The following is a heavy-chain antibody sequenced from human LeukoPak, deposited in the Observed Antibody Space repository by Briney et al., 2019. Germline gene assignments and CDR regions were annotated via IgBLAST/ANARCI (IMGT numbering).Heavy chain of an antibody. CDR2: INTNTGNP. V-gene: IGHV7-4-1*02. Sequence: ASVKVPCKASGYTFTSYAMNWVRQAPGQGLEWMGWINTNTGNPTYAQGFTGRFVFSLDTSVSTAYLQISSLKAEDTAVYYCARDRIQLWSTYYYYGMDVWGQGTTVTVSS. J-gene: IGHJ6*02. CDR3: ARDRIQLWSTYYYYGMDV. CDR1: GYTFTSYA. D-gene: IGHD5-18*01.